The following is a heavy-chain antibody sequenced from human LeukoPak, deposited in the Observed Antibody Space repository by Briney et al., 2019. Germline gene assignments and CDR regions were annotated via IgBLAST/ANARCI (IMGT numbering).Heavy chain of an antibody. Sequence: SETLSLTCAVYGGSFSVYYWSWIRQPPGKGLEWIGEINHSRSTNYNPSLKSRVTISVDTSKNQFSLKLSSVTAADTAVYYCARDFPPYYYGSGSYYNVWGQGTLVTVSS. CDR3: ARDFPPYYYGSGSYYNV. V-gene: IGHV4-34*01. J-gene: IGHJ4*02. D-gene: IGHD3-10*01. CDR2: INHSRST. CDR1: GGSFSVYY.